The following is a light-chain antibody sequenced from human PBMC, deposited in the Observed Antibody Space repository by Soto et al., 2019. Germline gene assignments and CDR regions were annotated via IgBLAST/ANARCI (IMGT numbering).Light chain of an antibody. CDR3: QQYNSYRRT. J-gene: IGKJ1*01. CDR1: QSISSW. CDR2: KAS. V-gene: IGKV1-5*03. Sequence: DIQMTQSPSTLSASVGDRVTITCRASQSISSWLAWYQQKPGKAPKLLIYKASSLESGVPSRFSGSGSGTELTLTISSPQPDDFATYYCQQYNSYRRTFGQGTKVEIK.